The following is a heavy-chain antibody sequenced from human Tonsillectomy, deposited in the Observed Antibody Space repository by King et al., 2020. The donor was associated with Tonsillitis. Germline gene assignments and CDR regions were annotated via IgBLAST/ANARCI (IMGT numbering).Heavy chain of an antibody. V-gene: IGHV3-21*01. D-gene: IGHD2-2*02. CDR2: ISSSSTYI. CDR1: GFTFSSYI. J-gene: IGHJ5*02. Sequence: VQLVESGGGLVKPGGSLRLSCAASGFTFSSYIMNWVRQAPGKGLEWVSSISSSSTYIYYADSVKGRFTISRDNAKNSLYLQMNSLRAEDTAVYYCARPDPAAPAAVPVNWFDPWGQGTLVTVSS. CDR3: ARPDPAAPAAVPVNWFDP.